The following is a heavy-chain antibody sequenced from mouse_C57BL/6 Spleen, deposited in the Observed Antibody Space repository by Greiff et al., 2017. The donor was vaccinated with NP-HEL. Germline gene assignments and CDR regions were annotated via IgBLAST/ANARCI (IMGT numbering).Heavy chain of an antibody. D-gene: IGHD1-2*01. CDR2: IDPSDSYT. CDR1: GYTFTSYW. CDR3: ARLLRPRDY. Sequence: VQLQQSGAELVKPGASVKLSCKASGYTFTSYWMQWVKQRPGQGLEWIGEIDPSDSYTNYNQKFKGKATLTVDTSSSTAYMQLSSLTSEDSAVYYCARLLRPRDYWGQGTTLTVSS. J-gene: IGHJ2*01. V-gene: IGHV1-50*01.